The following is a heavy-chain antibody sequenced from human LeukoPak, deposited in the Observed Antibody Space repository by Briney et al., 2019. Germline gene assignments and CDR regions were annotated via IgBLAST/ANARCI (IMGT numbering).Heavy chain of an antibody. CDR2: ISSSSKYI. CDR3: ARTSSHYYMDV. Sequence: GGSLRLSCAASGFTFSSYSMNWVRQAPGKGLEGVSSISSSSKYIYYADSVKGRFTISRDTAQNSLYLQMNSLRAEDTAVYYCARTSSHYYMDVWGKGTTVTVSS. CDR1: GFTFSSYS. J-gene: IGHJ6*03. V-gene: IGHV3-21*01.